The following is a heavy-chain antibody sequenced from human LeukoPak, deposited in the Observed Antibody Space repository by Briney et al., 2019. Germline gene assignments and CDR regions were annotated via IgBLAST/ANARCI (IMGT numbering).Heavy chain of an antibody. V-gene: IGHV3-66*01. Sequence: GGSLRLSCEASGFGVSSNYINWVRQAPGKGLVWVSVINRGEKTYYADSVKGRFNISRDSSKNTVFLQMNSLRAEDTAIYYCARSDGGVLYCGEDCYLDLWGQGTLVTVSS. J-gene: IGHJ4*02. CDR3: ARSDGGVLYCGEDCYLDL. CDR1: GFGVSSNY. CDR2: INRGEKT. D-gene: IGHD2-21*02.